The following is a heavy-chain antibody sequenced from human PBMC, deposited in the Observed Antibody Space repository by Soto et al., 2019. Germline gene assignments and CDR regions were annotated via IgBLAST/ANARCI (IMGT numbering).Heavy chain of an antibody. CDR2: IYYSGST. V-gene: IGHV4-39*01. J-gene: IGHJ6*03. D-gene: IGHD3-10*01. Sequence: SETLSLTCTVSGGSISSSSYYWGWIRQPPGKGLEWIGSIYYSGSTYYNPSLKSRVTISVDTSKNQFSLKLSSVTAADTAVYYCARHGGMVRGVIINHYYYYMDVWGKGTTVTVSS. CDR1: GGSISSSSYY. CDR3: ARHGGMVRGVIINHYYYYMDV.